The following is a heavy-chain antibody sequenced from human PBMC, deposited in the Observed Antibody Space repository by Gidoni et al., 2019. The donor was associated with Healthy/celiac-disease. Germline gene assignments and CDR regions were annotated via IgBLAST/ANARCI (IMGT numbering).Heavy chain of an antibody. V-gene: IGHV3-21*01. CDR3: ARAQGYSDTLYYFDY. CDR2: ISSSSIYI. J-gene: IGHJ4*02. CDR1: GFTFSRYS. D-gene: IGHD1-26*01. Sequence: EVQLVESGGGLVKPGGSLRLSCAASGFTFSRYSMNWVRQAPGKGLEWVSSISSSSIYIYYSDSVNGRFTISRDNAKNSLYLQMNSLRAEDTAVYYCARAQGYSDTLYYFDYWGQGTLVTVSS.